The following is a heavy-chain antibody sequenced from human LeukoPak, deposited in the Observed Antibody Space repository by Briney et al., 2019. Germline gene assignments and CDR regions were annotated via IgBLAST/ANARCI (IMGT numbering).Heavy chain of an antibody. J-gene: IGHJ6*04. CDR2: ISPSGGST. D-gene: IGHD3-22*01. CDR3: AREGLMDV. V-gene: IGHV1-46*01. CDR1: GYTFTSNY. Sequence: ASVKVSCKAFGYTFTSNYMHWVRQAPGQGPEWMGVISPSGGSTTYAQKFQGRVTLTRDTSISTAYMELSRLRSDDTAVYYCAREGLMDVWGKGTTVTVSS.